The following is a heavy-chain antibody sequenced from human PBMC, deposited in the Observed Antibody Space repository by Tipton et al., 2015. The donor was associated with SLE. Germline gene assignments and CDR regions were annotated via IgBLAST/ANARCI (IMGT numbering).Heavy chain of an antibody. Sequence: QLVQSGGGLVLPGGSLRLSCAASGFTVSSNYMSWVRQAPGKGLVWVSRINSDGSMTTYADSVKGRFTISRDNTKKTLSLQMNSLRADDTAVYYCARAVIPRLRSPAHYLDQWGQGTLVTVSS. J-gene: IGHJ4*02. CDR2: INSDGSMT. CDR1: GFTVSSNY. V-gene: IGHV3-74*02. D-gene: IGHD2-21*01. CDR3: ARAVIPRLRSPAHYLDQ.